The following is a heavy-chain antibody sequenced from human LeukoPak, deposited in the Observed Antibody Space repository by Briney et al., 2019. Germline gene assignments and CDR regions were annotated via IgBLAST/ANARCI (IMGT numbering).Heavy chain of an antibody. V-gene: IGHV4-59*01. CDR1: GGSISNYH. CDR2: VSYTGST. Sequence: SETLSLTCIVSGGSISNYHWSWIRQPPGKGLEWIGYVSYTGSTNCNPSLRSRVTMSVDMSKNQFSLNLSSVTAADTAMYYCARASTVTTWSLGYWGQGILVTVSS. CDR3: ARASTVTTWSLGY. J-gene: IGHJ4*02. D-gene: IGHD4-17*01.